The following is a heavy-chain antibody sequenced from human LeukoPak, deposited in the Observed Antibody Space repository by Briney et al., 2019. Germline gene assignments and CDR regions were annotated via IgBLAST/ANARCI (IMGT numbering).Heavy chain of an antibody. J-gene: IGHJ6*02. D-gene: IGHD1-26*01. CDR1: GGSFSGYY. V-gene: IGHV4-34*01. CDR2: INHSGST. Sequence: SETLSLTCAVYGGSFSGYYWGWIRQPPGKGLEWIGEINHSGSTNYNPSLKSRVTISVDTSKNQFSLKLSSVTAADTAVYYCARGRGAPPHGYYYYGMDVWGQGTTVTVSS. CDR3: ARGRGAPPHGYYYYGMDV.